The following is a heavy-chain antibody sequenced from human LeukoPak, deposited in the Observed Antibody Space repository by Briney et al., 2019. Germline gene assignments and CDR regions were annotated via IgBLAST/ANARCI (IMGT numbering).Heavy chain of an antibody. Sequence: GESLKISCKGSGYSFTSYWIGWVRQMPGKGLEWMGIIYPGDSDTGYSPSFQGQVTISADKSISTAYLQWSSLKASDTAMYYCARHGQAHDYSNYGAFDIWGQGTMVTVSS. V-gene: IGHV5-51*01. CDR1: GYSFTSYW. J-gene: IGHJ3*02. CDR3: ARHGQAHDYSNYGAFDI. CDR2: IYPGDSDT. D-gene: IGHD4-11*01.